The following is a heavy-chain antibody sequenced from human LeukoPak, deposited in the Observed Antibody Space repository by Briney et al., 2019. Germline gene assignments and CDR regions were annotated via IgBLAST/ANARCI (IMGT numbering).Heavy chain of an antibody. Sequence: ASVKVSCKASGGTFRSHAISWVRQAPGQGLEWMGGIIPMFGTANYAQKFQGRVTITTDESTSTAYMELSSLRSEDTAVYYCARVGILGYCSSTSCSPPHYFDYWGQGTLVTVSS. CDR1: GGTFRSHA. D-gene: IGHD2-2*01. J-gene: IGHJ4*02. CDR2: IIPMFGTA. CDR3: ARVGILGYCSSTSCSPPHYFDY. V-gene: IGHV1-69*05.